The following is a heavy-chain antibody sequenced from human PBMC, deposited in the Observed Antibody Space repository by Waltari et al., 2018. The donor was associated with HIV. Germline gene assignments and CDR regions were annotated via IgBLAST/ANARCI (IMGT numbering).Heavy chain of an antibody. CDR2: IWYDGTEK. CDR1: GFTFKSYG. D-gene: IGHD3-10*01. CDR3: AKDANTFHEFGPNWLDP. Sequence: QVQLVESGGGVVQPGRSLRLSCETSGFTFKSYGMHWVRQAPGKGLEWWVVIWYDGTEKYYVDSVKGRFVISRDNSKNTLYLQMNSLRPEDTAMYYCAKDANTFHEFGPNWLDPWGQGTLVSVSS. V-gene: IGHV3-33*06. J-gene: IGHJ5*02.